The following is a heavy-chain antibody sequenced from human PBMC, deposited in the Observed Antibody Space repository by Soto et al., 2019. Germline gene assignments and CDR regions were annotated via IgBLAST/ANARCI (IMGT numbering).Heavy chain of an antibody. CDR3: ASQVKSGYCCGMDV. CDR1: GGTFSSYA. Sequence: ASVKVSCKASGGTFSSYAISWVRQAPGQGLEWMGGIIPIFGTANYAQKFQGRVTITADESTSTAYMELSSLRSEDTAVYYCASQVKSGYCCGMDVWGQGTTVTVS. J-gene: IGHJ6*02. D-gene: IGHD3-3*01. CDR2: IIPIFGTA. V-gene: IGHV1-69*13.